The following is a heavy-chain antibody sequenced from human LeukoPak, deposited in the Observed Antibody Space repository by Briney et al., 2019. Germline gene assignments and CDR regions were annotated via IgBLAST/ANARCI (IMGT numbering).Heavy chain of an antibody. CDR1: GFTFSSYW. CDR2: IKQDGSEK. Sequence: PGGSLRLSCAASGFTFSSYWMSWVRQAPGRGLEWVANIKQDGSEKYYVDSVKGRFTISRDNAKNSLYLQMNSLRSEDTAVYYCAKDRVGAAAGTIDPWGQGTLVTVSS. V-gene: IGHV3-7*01. J-gene: IGHJ5*02. CDR3: AKDRVGAAAGTIDP. D-gene: IGHD6-13*01.